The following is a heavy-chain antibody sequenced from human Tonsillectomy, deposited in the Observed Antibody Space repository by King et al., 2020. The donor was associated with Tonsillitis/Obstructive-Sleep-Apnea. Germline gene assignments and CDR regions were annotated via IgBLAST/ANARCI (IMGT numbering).Heavy chain of an antibody. Sequence: VQLVESGGGVVQPGRSLRLSCAASGFTFSSYGIHWVRQAPGKGLEWVAVIWYDGTNKYYADSVKGRFTISRDNSKNTLYLQMNSLRAEDTAVYYCARDPYYYDSSGYVDYWGQGTLVTVSS. CDR2: IWYDGTNK. CDR3: ARDPYYYDSSGYVDY. V-gene: IGHV3-33*01. CDR1: GFTFSSYG. J-gene: IGHJ4*02. D-gene: IGHD3-22*01.